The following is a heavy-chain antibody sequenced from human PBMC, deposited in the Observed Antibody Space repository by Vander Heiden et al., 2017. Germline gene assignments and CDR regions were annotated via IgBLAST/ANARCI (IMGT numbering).Heavy chain of an antibody. D-gene: IGHD7-27*01. CDR2: IYWDGDE. Sequence: QITLKESGPTLVKPTQTLTLTCTFSGFSLSTSGVGVGWIRQPPGKALEWLAIIYWDGDEYYSPSLRTRLTITKDTSKNQVVITMTNMETVDTATYFCAHRYKERGTYNWFDPWGQGAMVTVYS. V-gene: IGHV2-5*02. J-gene: IGHJ5*02. CDR3: AHRYKERGTYNWFDP. CDR1: GFSLSTSGVG.